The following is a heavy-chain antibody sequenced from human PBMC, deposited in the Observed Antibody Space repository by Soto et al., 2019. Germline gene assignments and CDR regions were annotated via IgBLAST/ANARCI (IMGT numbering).Heavy chain of an antibody. D-gene: IGHD3-10*01. V-gene: IGHV3-21*01. CDR1: GLTFSSYS. J-gene: IGHJ6*02. CDR3: ASGYGSGSYYMDSYYYGMDV. Sequence: PGGSLRLSCAASGLTFSSYSMNWFRQAPGKGLEWVSSISSSSSYIYYADSVKGRFTISRDNAKNSLYLQMNSLRAEDTAVYYCASGYGSGSYYMDSYYYGMDVWGQGTTVTVSS. CDR2: ISSSSSYI.